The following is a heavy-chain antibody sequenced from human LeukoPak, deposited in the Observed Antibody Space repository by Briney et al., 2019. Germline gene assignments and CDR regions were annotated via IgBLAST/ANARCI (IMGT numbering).Heavy chain of an antibody. V-gene: IGHV3-23*01. D-gene: IGHD2-2*02. CDR1: GFTFSSYA. CDR2: ISGIGGST. Sequence: PGGSLRLSCAASGFTFSSYAMSRVRQAPGKGLEWVSVISGIGGSTYYADSVKGRFTISRDNSKNTLYLQMKSLRAEDTAVYYCARAIGVTCISTSCYSFDYWGQGTLVTVSS. J-gene: IGHJ4*02. CDR3: ARAIGVTCISTSCYSFDY.